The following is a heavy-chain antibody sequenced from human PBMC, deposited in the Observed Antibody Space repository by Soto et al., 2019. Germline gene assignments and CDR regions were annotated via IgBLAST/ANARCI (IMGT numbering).Heavy chain of an antibody. CDR3: ASALYCSGGSCSFDP. D-gene: IGHD2-15*01. CDR1: GGSVSSGNYY. V-gene: IGHV4-61*01. CDR2: IYYTGST. Sequence: QVQLQESGPGLVKPSETLSLTCTVSGGSVSSGNYYWSWIRQPPGKGLEWIGFIYYTGSTSYNPSLKSRVTIAIDTSKNQSSLKLTSVTAADTAVYYCASALYCSGGSCSFDPWGQGTLVTVSS. J-gene: IGHJ5*02.